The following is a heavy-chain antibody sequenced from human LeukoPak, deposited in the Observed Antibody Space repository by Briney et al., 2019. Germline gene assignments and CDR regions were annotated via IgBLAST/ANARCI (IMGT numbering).Heavy chain of an antibody. CDR1: GGSISSYH. CDR3: ARRFGSGSYPHGFDI. Sequence: PSETLSLTCTVSGGSISSYHWSWIRQPPGKGLEWIGYIYYSGSTNYNPSLKSRVTISVDTSKNQFSLRLSSVTAADTAVYYCARRFGSGSYPHGFDIWGQGTMVTVSS. V-gene: IGHV4-59*08. D-gene: IGHD3-10*01. CDR2: IYYSGST. J-gene: IGHJ3*02.